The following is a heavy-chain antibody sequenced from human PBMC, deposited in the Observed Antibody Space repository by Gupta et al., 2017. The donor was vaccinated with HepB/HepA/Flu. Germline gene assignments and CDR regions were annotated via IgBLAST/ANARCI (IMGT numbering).Heavy chain of an antibody. CDR3: ARGGYCSTTTCYDDAFDI. D-gene: IGHD2-2*01. CDR1: GFTFSNFG. V-gene: IGHV3-33*01. Sequence: VQLVESGGGVVQPGKSLRLSCAASGFTFSNFGMHWVRQAPGRGLEWVAVVWYDGSRKYYADYVKGRFTISRDNSKNTLYLQMNSLRAEDTAVYYCARGGYCSTTTCYDDAFDIWGQGTMLTVSS. CDR2: VWYDGSRK. J-gene: IGHJ3*02.